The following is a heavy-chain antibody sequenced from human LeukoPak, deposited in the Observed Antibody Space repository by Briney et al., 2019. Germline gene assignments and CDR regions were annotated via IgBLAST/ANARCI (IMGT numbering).Heavy chain of an antibody. D-gene: IGHD4-11*01. V-gene: IGHV3-21*01. CDR3: ARGRYDYSVDY. Sequence: GGSLRLSCAASGFTFSSYSMTWVRQAPGKGLEWVSSISSSSSYIYYADSVKGRFTISRDNAKNALYLQMNSLRAEDTAVYYCARGRYDYSVDYWGQGTLVTVSS. CDR1: GFTFSSYS. CDR2: ISSSSSYI. J-gene: IGHJ4*02.